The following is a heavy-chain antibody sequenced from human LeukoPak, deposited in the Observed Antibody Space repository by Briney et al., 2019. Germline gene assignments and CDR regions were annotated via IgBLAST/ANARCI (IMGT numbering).Heavy chain of an antibody. CDR1: GGSISSYY. V-gene: IGHV4-59*01. J-gene: IGHJ4*02. CDR2: IHYNGNT. CDR3: ARDSGPRFDY. D-gene: IGHD6-19*01. Sequence: PSETLSLTCTVSGGSISSYYWSWIRQPPGKGLEGIGYIHYNGNTNYNPSLKSRVTISVDTSKNQFSLKVTSVTAADTAVYYCARDSGPRFDYWGQGTLVTVSS.